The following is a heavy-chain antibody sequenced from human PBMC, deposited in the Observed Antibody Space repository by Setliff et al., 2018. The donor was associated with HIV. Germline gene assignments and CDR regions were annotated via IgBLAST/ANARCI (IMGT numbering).Heavy chain of an antibody. J-gene: IGHJ4*02. V-gene: IGHV1-18*01. CDR3: ARGWDYGVRKPED. D-gene: IGHD3-10*01. Sequence: ASVKVSCKASGYTFSSYGISWVRQAPGQGVEWMGWISAYSGETFSTLKFRDRVTLTTDTSTNTAHMELRSLTYGDTAVYFCARGWDYGVRKPEDWGQGTLVTVSS. CDR1: GYTFSSYG. CDR2: ISAYSGET.